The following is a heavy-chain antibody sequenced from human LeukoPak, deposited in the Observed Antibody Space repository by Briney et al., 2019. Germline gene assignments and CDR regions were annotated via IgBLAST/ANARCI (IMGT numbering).Heavy chain of an antibody. J-gene: IGHJ5*02. CDR3: AREGSAVTTRGWFDT. CDR1: GDSISSDIW. Sequence: SGTLSLTCAVSGDSISSDIWWNWVRQPPGKGLEWIGEIHHSGGTNYNPSLKSRVTISVDKSKNQFSLKLSSVTAADTAVYYCAREGSAVTTRGWFDTWGQGTLVTVSS. D-gene: IGHD4-17*01. CDR2: IHHSGGT. V-gene: IGHV4-4*02.